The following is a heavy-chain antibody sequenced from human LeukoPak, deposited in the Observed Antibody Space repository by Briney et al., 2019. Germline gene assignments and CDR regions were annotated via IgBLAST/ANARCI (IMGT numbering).Heavy chain of an antibody. CDR1: GFTFSSYD. Sequence: GALRLSCAASGFTFSSYDMHWVRQATGKGLEWVSAIGTAGDPYYPGSVKGRFTISRENAKNSLYPQMNSLRAGDTAVYYCARGWGYCSGGSCYPQSGAFDIWGQGTMVTVSS. CDR3: ARGWGYCSGGSCYPQSGAFDI. CDR2: IGTAGDP. V-gene: IGHV3-13*05. J-gene: IGHJ3*02. D-gene: IGHD2-15*01.